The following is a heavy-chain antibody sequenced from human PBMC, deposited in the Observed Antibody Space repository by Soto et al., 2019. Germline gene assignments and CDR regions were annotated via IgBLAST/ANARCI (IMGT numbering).Heavy chain of an antibody. J-gene: IGHJ4*02. Sequence: GGSLRLSCAASGFTFSSYSMSWVRQAPGKGLEWVSAISGSGGSTYYADSVKGRFTISRDNSKNTLYLQMNSLRAEDTAVYYCAKDIRYCSGGSCYPTHDFYYWGQGTLVTVSS. D-gene: IGHD2-15*01. CDR1: GFTFSSYS. CDR2: ISGSGGST. V-gene: IGHV3-23*01. CDR3: AKDIRYCSGGSCYPTHDFYY.